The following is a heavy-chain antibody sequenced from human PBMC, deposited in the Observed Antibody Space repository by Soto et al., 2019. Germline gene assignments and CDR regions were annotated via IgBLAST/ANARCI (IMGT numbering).Heavy chain of an antibody. J-gene: IGHJ4*02. V-gene: IGHV3-30-3*01. D-gene: IGHD6-19*01. CDR2: ISYDGSNK. CDR3: AREPNSTFIAVAGTFDY. CDR1: GFTFSSYA. Sequence: GGSLRLSCAASGFTFSSYAMHWVRQAPGKGLEWVAVISYDGSNKYYADSVKGRFTISRDNSKNTLYLQMNSLRAEDTAVYYCAREPNSTFIAVAGTFDYWGQGTLVTVSS.